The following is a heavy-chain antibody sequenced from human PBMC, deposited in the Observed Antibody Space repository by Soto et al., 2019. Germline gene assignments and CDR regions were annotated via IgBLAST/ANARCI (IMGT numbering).Heavy chain of an antibody. V-gene: IGHV4-30-4*01. CDR3: ARGDGYGLFDY. CDR1: GGSISSGDYY. Sequence: QVQLQESGPGLVKPSQTLSLTCTVSGGSISSGDYYWSWIRQPPGKGLEWVGYIYYSGSTYYNPSLNSRITISVDTSKNQLSLKLSSVTAADTAVYYCARGDGYGLFDYWGQGTLVTVSS. CDR2: IYYSGST. J-gene: IGHJ4*02. D-gene: IGHD5-18*01.